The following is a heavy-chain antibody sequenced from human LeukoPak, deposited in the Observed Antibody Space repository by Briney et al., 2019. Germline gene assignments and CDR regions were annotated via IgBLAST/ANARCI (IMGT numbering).Heavy chain of an antibody. CDR2: IYTSGST. D-gene: IGHD2-21*01. CDR3: ASAYCGGDCYPYFDY. CDR1: GGSISSGSYY. Sequence: SETLSLTCTVSGGSISSGSYYWSWIRQPAGKGLEWIGRIYTSGSTNYNPSLKSRVTISVDTSKNQFSLKLSSVTAADTAVYYCASAYCGGDCYPYFDYWGQGTLVTVSS. V-gene: IGHV4-61*02. J-gene: IGHJ4*02.